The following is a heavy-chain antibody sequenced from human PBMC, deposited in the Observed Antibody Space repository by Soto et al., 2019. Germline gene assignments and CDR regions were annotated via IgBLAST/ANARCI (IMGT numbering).Heavy chain of an antibody. D-gene: IGHD2-2*01. Sequence: PGESLKISCKGSGYSFTSYWISWVRQMPVKGLELMLTIDPSDSYTNYSPSFQGHVTISADKSISTAYLQWSSLKASDTAMYYCARHGEGYCSSTSCPHNTFTYYYYGMDVWGQGTTVTVSS. J-gene: IGHJ6*02. CDR3: ARHGEGYCSSTSCPHNTFTYYYYGMDV. V-gene: IGHV5-10-1*01. CDR2: IDPSDSYT. CDR1: GYSFTSYW.